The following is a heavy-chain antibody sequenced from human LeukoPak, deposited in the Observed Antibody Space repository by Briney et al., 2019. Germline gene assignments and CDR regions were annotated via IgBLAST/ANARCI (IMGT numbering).Heavy chain of an antibody. V-gene: IGHV4-61*02. D-gene: IGHD3-10*02. J-gene: IGHJ4*02. CDR2: IYNSGST. Sequence: PSETLSLTCIVSGGSISRGSYYWNWIRQPAGKGLEWMGRIYNSGSTNYNPSLKSRVSISTDMSKNQVSLTLNSVTAADTAVCYCVRGIFGPLESWGQGTLVTVSS. CDR1: GGSISRGSYY. CDR3: VRGIFGPLES.